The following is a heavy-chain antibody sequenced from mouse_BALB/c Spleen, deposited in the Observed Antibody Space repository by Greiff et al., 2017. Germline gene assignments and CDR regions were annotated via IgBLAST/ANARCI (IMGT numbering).Heavy chain of an antibody. J-gene: IGHJ3*01. V-gene: IGHV6-6*02. CDR2: IRLKSNNYAT. CDR3: TPYYGNSY. D-gene: IGHD2-1*01. Sequence: EVKVEESGGGLVQPGGSMKLSCVASGFTFSNYWMNWVRQSPEKGLEWVAEIRLKSNNYATHYAESVKGRFTISRDDSKSSVYLQMNNLRAEDTGIYYCTPYYGNSYWGQGTLVTVSA. CDR1: GFTFSNYW.